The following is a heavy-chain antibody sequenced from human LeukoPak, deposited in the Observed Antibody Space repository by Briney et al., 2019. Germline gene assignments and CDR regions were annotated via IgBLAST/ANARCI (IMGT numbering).Heavy chain of an antibody. D-gene: IGHD3-22*01. CDR1: GFTLDDYA. Sequence: GGSLRLSCAASGFTLDDYAMDWVRHATGKGMERVSLISGDGGSTYYADSLKGPFTISRDNSKNSLYLQMNSLRTEDTALYYCAKDGWPYYYDSSGTDYYFDYWGQGTLVTVSS. CDR2: ISGDGGST. J-gene: IGHJ4*02. CDR3: AKDGWPYYYDSSGTDYYFDY. V-gene: IGHV3-43*02.